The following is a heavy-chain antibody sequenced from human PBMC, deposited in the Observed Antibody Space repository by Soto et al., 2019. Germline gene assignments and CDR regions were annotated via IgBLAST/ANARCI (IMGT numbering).Heavy chain of an antibody. CDR2: ISAYNGNT. J-gene: IGHJ5*02. Sequence: ASVKVSCKASGYTFTSYGISWVRQAPGQGLEWMGWISAYNGNTNYAQKLQGRVTMTTDTSTSTAYMELRSLRSDDTAVYYCARALDIVVVPAARRNNWFDPWGQGTLVTVSS. CDR1: GYTFTSYG. CDR3: ARALDIVVVPAARRNNWFDP. D-gene: IGHD2-2*01. V-gene: IGHV1-18*01.